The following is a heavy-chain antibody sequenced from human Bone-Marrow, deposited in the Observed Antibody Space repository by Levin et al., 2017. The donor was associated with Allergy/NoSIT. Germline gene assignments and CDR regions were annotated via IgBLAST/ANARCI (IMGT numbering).Heavy chain of an antibody. J-gene: IGHJ4*02. CDR2: INHSGST. Sequence: SETLSLTCAVYGGSFSGYYWSWIRQPPGKGLEWIGEINHSGSTNYNPSLKSRVTISVDTSKNQFSLKLSSVTAADTAVYYCARGQMLRHFDYWGQGTLVTVSS. D-gene: IGHD3-10*02. CDR3: ARGQMLRHFDY. V-gene: IGHV4-34*01. CDR1: GGSFSGYY.